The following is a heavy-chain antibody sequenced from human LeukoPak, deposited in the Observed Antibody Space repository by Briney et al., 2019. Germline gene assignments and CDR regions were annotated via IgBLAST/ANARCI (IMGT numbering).Heavy chain of an antibody. Sequence: APVKVSCKASGYTFTSYGISWVRQAPGQGLEWMGWISAYNGNTNYAQKLQGRVTMTTDTSTSTAYMELRSLRSDDTAVYYCARDLLAPSSYDYGDSNDYWGQGTLVTVSS. CDR2: ISAYNGNT. J-gene: IGHJ4*02. CDR3: ARDLLAPSSYDYGDSNDY. V-gene: IGHV1-18*01. CDR1: GYTFTSYG. D-gene: IGHD4-17*01.